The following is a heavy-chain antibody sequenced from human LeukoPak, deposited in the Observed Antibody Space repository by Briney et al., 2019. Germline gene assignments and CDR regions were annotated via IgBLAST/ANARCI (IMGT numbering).Heavy chain of an antibody. CDR1: GFTFSRYS. J-gene: IGHJ3*02. CDR2: ISSRSSAM. V-gene: IGHV3-48*01. D-gene: IGHD2-2*01. Sequence: GGSLRLSCAASGFTFSRYSLNWVRQAPGKGLEWVSYISSRSSAMYYADSVKGRFTISRDNVKNSLYLQMNSLRAEDTAIYYCAFRADTVIPPATYAFDIWGQGTMVTVSS. CDR3: AFRADTVIPPATYAFDI.